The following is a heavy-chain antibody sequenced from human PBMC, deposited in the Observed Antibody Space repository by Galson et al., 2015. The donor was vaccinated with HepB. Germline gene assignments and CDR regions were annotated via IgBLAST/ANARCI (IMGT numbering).Heavy chain of an antibody. CDR3: ARTTRLGKNLPAASNPRRSNWFDP. CDR2: INHSGST. V-gene: IGHV4-34*01. Sequence: ETLSLTCAVYGGSFSGYYWSWIRQPPGKGLEWIGEINHSGSTNYNPSLKSRVTISVDTSKNQFSLKLSSVTAADTAVYYCARTTRLGKNLPAASNPRRSNWFDPWGQGTLVTVSS. J-gene: IGHJ5*02. D-gene: IGHD2-2*01. CDR1: GGSFSGYY.